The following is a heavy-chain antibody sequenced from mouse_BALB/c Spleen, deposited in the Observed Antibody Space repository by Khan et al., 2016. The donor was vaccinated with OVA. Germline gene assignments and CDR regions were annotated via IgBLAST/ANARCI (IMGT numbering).Heavy chain of an antibody. V-gene: IGHV1-20*02. D-gene: IGHD1-1*01. Sequence: EVQLQQSGPELVRPGASVKISCKASGYSFTGYFMNWVMQSHGESLEWIGRINPHIGETFYNQRFKDKATLTVDESSSTAHMELRSLASEDSAVYYCTRIYRSDFDYWGQGTTLTVSS. CDR3: TRIYRSDFDY. CDR1: GYSFTGYF. CDR2: INPHIGET. J-gene: IGHJ2*01.